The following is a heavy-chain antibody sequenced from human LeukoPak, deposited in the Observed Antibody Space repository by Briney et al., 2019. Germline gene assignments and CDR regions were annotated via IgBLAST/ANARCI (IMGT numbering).Heavy chain of an antibody. J-gene: IGHJ6*02. CDR3: ASDFWSDSGVYYYYGMDV. CDR2: IIPILGIA. D-gene: IGHD3-3*01. V-gene: IGHV1-69*10. CDR1: GGTFSSYA. Sequence: VKVSCKASGGTFSSYAISWVRQAPGQGLEWMGRIIPILGIANYAQKFQGRVTITADKSTGTAYMELSSLRSEDTAVYYCASDFWSDSGVYYYYGMDVWGQGTTVTVSS.